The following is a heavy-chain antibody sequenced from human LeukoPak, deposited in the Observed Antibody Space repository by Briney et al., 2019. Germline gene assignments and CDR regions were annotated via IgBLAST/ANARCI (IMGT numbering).Heavy chain of an antibody. Sequence: GGSLRLSCAASGFTFSSYAMSWVRQAPGKGLEWVSAISGSGGSTYYADSVKGRFTISRDNSKNTLYLQMNSLRAEDTAVYYCAKDGVVEDFWSGLSWFDPWGQGTLVTVSS. CDR2: ISGSGGST. D-gene: IGHD3-3*01. V-gene: IGHV3-23*01. CDR3: AKDGVVEDFWSGLSWFDP. CDR1: GFTFSSYA. J-gene: IGHJ5*02.